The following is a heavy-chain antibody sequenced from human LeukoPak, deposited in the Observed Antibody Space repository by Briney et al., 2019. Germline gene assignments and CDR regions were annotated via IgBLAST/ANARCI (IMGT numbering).Heavy chain of an antibody. D-gene: IGHD2-15*01. CDR1: GFTFSSYA. Sequence: GGSLRLSCAASGFTFSSYAMSWVRQAPGKGLEWVPAISGSGGSTYYEDSVKGRFTISRDNSKNTLYLQMNSLRAEDTAVYYCAVVVAAVFDPWGQGTLVTVSS. CDR2: ISGSGGST. V-gene: IGHV3-23*01. CDR3: AVVVAAVFDP. J-gene: IGHJ5*02.